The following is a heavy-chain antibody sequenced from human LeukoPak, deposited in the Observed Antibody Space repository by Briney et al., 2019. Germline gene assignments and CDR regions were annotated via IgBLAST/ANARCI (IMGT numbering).Heavy chain of an antibody. V-gene: IGHV1-2*02. CDR1: GYTFTGYY. CDR2: INPNSGGT. J-gene: IGHJ4*02. Sequence: ASVKVSCKASGYTFTGYYMHWVRQAPGQGLEWTGWINPNSGGTNYAQKFQGRVTMTRDTSISTAYMELSRLRSDDTAVYYCARDMSPWSGYYSWGQGTLVTVSS. D-gene: IGHD3-3*01. CDR3: ARDMSPWSGYYS.